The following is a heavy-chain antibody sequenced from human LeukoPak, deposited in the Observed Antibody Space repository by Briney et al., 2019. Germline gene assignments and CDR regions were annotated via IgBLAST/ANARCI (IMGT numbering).Heavy chain of an antibody. CDR1: GYTFTSNN. Sequence: ASVKVSCKASGYTFTSNNINWVRQAPGQGLEWMGWMNPKSGNTDYEQKFQGRLTMTRDASTTTAYMELSRLRSDDTAVYYCARDIGGRGYDFWSGYYYYYYMDVWGKGTTVTVSS. J-gene: IGHJ6*03. D-gene: IGHD3-3*01. CDR3: ARDIGGRGYDFWSGYYYYYYMDV. V-gene: IGHV1-8*02. CDR2: MNPKSGNT.